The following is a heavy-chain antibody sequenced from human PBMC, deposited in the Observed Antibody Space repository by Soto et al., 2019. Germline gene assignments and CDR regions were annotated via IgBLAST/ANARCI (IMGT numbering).Heavy chain of an antibody. CDR2: IIPIFGTA. CDR1: GGTFSSYA. D-gene: IGHD7-27*01. J-gene: IGHJ4*02. CDR3: ASELTGPQPFDY. Sequence: SVKVSCKASGGTFSSYAISWVRQAPGQGLEWMGGIIPIFGTANYAQKFQGRVTITADESTSTAYMELSSLRSEDTAVYYCASELTGPQPFDYLVQGTXVTVSS. V-gene: IGHV1-69*13.